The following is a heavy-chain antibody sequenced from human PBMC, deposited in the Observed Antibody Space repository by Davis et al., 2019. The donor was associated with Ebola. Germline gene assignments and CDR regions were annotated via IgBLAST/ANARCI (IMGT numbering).Heavy chain of an antibody. D-gene: IGHD5-12*01. CDR3: TTPGGQDSGYDVFDI. Sequence: ASVKISCKAAAYTFTNYYMHWVRQAPGQGLEWMGMINPKDGRTIYAQKFEGRVTVTRDTSTTKVYMDLSRLRSADTALYYCTTPGGQDSGYDVFDIWGQGTLVTVSS. CDR2: INPKDGRT. J-gene: IGHJ3*02. V-gene: IGHV1-46*03. CDR1: AYTFTNYY.